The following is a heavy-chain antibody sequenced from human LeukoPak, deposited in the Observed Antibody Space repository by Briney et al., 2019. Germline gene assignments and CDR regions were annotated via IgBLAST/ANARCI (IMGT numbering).Heavy chain of an antibody. CDR2: INPRSAGT. D-gene: IGHD5-24*01. V-gene: IGHV1-46*01. J-gene: IGHJ4*02. CDR1: GYTFINYF. CDR3: AREGDHYKEFDY. Sequence: ASVKVSCKASGYTFINYFIHWVRQAPGHGLEWMGVINPRSAGTTYAQKFQGRVTMTRDTSTRTVYLELSSLRSEDTAVFYCAREGDHYKEFDYWGQGALVTVSS.